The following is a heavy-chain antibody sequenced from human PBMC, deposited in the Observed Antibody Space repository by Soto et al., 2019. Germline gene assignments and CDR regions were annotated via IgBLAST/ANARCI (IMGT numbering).Heavy chain of an antibody. CDR1: AFTFSSYS. D-gene: IGHD3-16*01. CDR3: SSFATFGGSCY. Sequence: EVPLVESGGGLVQPGGSLRLSCAASAFTFSSYSMNWVRQAPGKGLEWISYISSSSSTTYYADSVKGRFTISRDNAENSLYLQMNSLRAEYTAVYYWSSFATFGGSCYWGQVTLVTVSS. J-gene: IGHJ4*02. V-gene: IGHV3-48*01. CDR2: ISSSSSTT.